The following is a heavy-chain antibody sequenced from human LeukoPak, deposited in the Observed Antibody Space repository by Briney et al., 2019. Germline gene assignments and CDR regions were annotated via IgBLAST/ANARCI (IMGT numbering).Heavy chain of an antibody. CDR2: IKSKTDGGTT. CDR3: TTDQNPYYYYGMDV. V-gene: IGHV3-15*01. CDR1: GFTFSNAW. Sequence: GGSLRLSCAASGFTFSNAWMSWVRQAPGKGLEWVGRIKSKTDGGTTDSAAPVKGRFTISRDNSKNTLYLQMNSLNTEDTAVYYCTTDQNPYYYYGMDVWGQGTTVTVSS. J-gene: IGHJ6*02.